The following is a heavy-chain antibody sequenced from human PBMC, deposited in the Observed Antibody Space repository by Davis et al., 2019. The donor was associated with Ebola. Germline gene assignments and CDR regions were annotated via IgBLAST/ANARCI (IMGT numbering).Heavy chain of an antibody. V-gene: IGHV3-30*03. CDR3: ARDLEQLVWSRFDP. CDR1: GFTFSSYG. J-gene: IGHJ5*02. D-gene: IGHD6-6*01. CDR2: ISYDGSNK. Sequence: GESLKISCAASGFTFSSYGMHWVRQAPGKGLEWVAVISYDGSNKYYADSVKGRFTISRDNAKNSLYLQMNSLRAEDTAVYYCARDLEQLVWSRFDPWGQGTLVTVSS.